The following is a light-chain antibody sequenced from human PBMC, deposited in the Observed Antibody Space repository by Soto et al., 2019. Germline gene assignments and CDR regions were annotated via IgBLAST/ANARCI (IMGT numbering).Light chain of an antibody. Sequence: IQMTQSPSSLSASVGDRLSITCRASQVITNDLGWYQQKPGQAPKRLIYAASTLQSGVPSRFSGSGSGTEFTLTSSSLQPEDVATYYCLQLNTYPWTFGQGTKVEIK. V-gene: IGKV1-17*01. CDR2: AAS. CDR3: LQLNTYPWT. J-gene: IGKJ1*01. CDR1: QVITND.